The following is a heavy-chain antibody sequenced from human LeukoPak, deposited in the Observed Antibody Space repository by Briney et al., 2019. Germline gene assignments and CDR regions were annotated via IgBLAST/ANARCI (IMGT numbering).Heavy chain of an antibody. CDR1: GFSFSSYE. CDR2: ISSSGSTI. V-gene: IGHV3-48*03. CDR3: AELGITMIGGV. J-gene: IGHJ6*04. D-gene: IGHD3-10*02. Sequence: GGSLRLSCAASGFSFSSYEMNWVRQAPGKGLEWVSYISSSGSTIYYADSVKGRFTISRDDAKNSLYLQMNSLRAEDTAVYYCAELGITMIGGVWGKGTTVTISS.